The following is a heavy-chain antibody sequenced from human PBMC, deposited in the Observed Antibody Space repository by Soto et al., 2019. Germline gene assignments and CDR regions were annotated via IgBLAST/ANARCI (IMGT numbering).Heavy chain of an antibody. CDR1: GFTVSSNY. J-gene: IGHJ3*02. CDR3: ARGGGSDAFDI. Sequence: EVPLVESGGGLVQPGGSLRLSCVASGFTVSSNYMSWVRQAPGKGLEWVSVTYSGGSTYYADSVKGRFTISRDNSKDTLYLQMNSLRAEDTAVYYCARGGGSDAFDIWGQGTMVTVSS. CDR2: TYSGGST. D-gene: IGHD2-15*01. V-gene: IGHV3-66*01.